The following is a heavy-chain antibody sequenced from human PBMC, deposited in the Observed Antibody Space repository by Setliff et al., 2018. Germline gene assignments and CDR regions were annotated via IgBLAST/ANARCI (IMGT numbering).Heavy chain of an antibody. CDR3: ARDVGYTYGLDF. V-gene: IGHV4-39*07. J-gene: IGHJ4*02. Sequence: PSETLSLTCTVSGLSLSSTTYYWGWVRQPPEERLEWIGEIDHSGRTKYNPSLKGRVTISVDTSKNQFSLRLSSVTAADTAIYYCARDVGYTYGLDFWGQGTLVTVSS. CDR1: GLSLSSTTYY. CDR2: IDHSGRT. D-gene: IGHD5-18*01.